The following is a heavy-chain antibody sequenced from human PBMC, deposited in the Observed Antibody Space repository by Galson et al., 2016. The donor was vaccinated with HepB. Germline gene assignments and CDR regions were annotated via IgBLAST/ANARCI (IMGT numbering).Heavy chain of an antibody. CDR2: ISTDGSSA. J-gene: IGHJ4*02. V-gene: IGHV3-74*01. Sequence: LRLSCAASGFSLSRYWMHWVRQAPGKGLVWVSRISTDGSSATYADSVKGRFTISRDNAKNTLYLEMNSLRAEDTAVYYCARAPPLPATVGGYDYWGQGTLVTVSS. CDR3: ARAPPLPATVGGYDY. CDR1: GFSLSRYW. D-gene: IGHD3-16*01.